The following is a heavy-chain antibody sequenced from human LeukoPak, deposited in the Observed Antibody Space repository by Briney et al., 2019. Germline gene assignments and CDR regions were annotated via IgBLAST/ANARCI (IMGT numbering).Heavy chain of an antibody. CDR2: IDPSDSST. CDR3: GRLSDY. V-gene: IGHV5-10-1*01. Sequence: GESLRISCKGSGYNFGTYWISWVRQMPGKGLEWMGKIDPSDSSTNYSPSFEGHVTISADKSTSTAHLQWSSLKASDTAMYYCGRLSDYWGQGTLVTVSS. J-gene: IGHJ4*02. CDR1: GYNFGTYW.